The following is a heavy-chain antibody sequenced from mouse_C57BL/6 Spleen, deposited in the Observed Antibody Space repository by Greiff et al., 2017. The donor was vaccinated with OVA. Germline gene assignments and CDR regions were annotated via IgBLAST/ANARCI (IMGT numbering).Heavy chain of an antibody. CDR1: GYAFTNYL. CDR2: INPGSGGT. CDR3: ARLRDLYFDY. D-gene: IGHD1-1*01. J-gene: IGHJ2*01. V-gene: IGHV1-54*01. Sequence: VQLQQSGAELVRPGTSVKASCKASGYAFTNYLIEWVKQRPGQGLEWIGVINPGSGGTNYNEKFKGKATLTADKSSSTAYMQLSSLTSEDSAVYFCARLRDLYFDYWGQGTTLTVSS.